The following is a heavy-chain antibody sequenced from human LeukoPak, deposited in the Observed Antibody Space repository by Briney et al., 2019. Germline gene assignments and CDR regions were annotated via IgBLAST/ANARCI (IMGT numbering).Heavy chain of an antibody. CDR1: GFTFSSYA. CDR3: ARVRDSSSWYGGFDY. CDR2: ISGSGGST. D-gene: IGHD6-13*01. J-gene: IGHJ4*02. V-gene: IGHV3-23*01. Sequence: PGGSLRLSCAASGFTFSSYAMSWVRQAPGKGLEWVSAISGSGGSTYYAGSVKGRFTISRDNSKNTLYLQMNSLRAEDTAVYYCARVRDSSSWYGGFDYWGQGTLVTVSS.